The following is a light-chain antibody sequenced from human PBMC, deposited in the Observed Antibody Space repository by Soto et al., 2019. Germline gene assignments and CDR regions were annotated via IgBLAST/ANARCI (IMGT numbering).Light chain of an antibody. Sequence: QSGLTQPASVSGSPGQSITISCTGTSSDVGGYNYVSWYQQHPGKAPKLMIYEVSNRPSGVSNRFSGSKSGNTASLTISGLQAEDEADYYCSSYTSSSTQYVFGTGTKLTVL. CDR3: SSYTSSSTQYV. J-gene: IGLJ1*01. CDR1: SSDVGGYNY. CDR2: EVS. V-gene: IGLV2-14*01.